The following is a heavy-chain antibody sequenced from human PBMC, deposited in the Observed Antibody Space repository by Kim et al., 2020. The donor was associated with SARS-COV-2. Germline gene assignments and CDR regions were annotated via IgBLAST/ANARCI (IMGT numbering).Heavy chain of an antibody. V-gene: IGHV4-31*02. J-gene: IGHJ4*02. CDR3: GRVGGGGFYFDY. Sequence: YSPALNGRVTISLLTSNNQFSLKLNSLTAADTAVYYCGRVGGGGFYFDYWGQGTLVTVSS. D-gene: IGHD3-16*01.